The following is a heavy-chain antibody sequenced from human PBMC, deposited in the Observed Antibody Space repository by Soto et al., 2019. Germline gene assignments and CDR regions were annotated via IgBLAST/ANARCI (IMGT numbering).Heavy chain of an antibody. V-gene: IGHV1-8*01. CDR1: GYTFTSYD. Sequence: ASVKVSCKASGYTFTSYDINWVRQATGQGLEWMGWMNPNSGNTGYAQKFQGRVTMTRNTSISTAYMELSSLRSEDTAVYYCARAQPSDYNWNYVNTPDAFDIWGQGTMVTVSS. J-gene: IGHJ3*02. CDR3: ARAQPSDYNWNYVNTPDAFDI. D-gene: IGHD1-7*01. CDR2: MNPNSGNT.